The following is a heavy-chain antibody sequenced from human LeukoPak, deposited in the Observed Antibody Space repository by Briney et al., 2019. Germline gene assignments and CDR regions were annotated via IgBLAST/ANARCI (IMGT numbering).Heavy chain of an antibody. Sequence: PGGSLRLSCAASGFTFSDYYMSWIRQAPGKGLEWVSVIYSGGSTYYADSVKGRFTISRDNSKNTLYLQMNSLRAEDTAVYYCARGGGRGSYAFDYWGQGTLVTVSS. D-gene: IGHD3-16*01. CDR1: GFTFSDYY. V-gene: IGHV3-66*01. J-gene: IGHJ4*02. CDR3: ARGGGRGSYAFDY. CDR2: IYSGGST.